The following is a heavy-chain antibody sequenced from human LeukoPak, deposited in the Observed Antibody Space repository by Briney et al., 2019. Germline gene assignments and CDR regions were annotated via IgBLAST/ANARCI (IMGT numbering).Heavy chain of an antibody. CDR3: ARQRGGDAFDF. CDR1: GYTFTGNY. V-gene: IGHV1-2*02. D-gene: IGHD6-25*01. J-gene: IGHJ3*01. CDR2: INPNSGDT. Sequence: ASVKVSCKTSGYTFTGNYMHWVRQAPGQGLEWMEWINPNSGDTNYAQRFQGRVTMTRDTSISTAYMELSSLRSDDTAVFYCARQRGGDAFDFWGQGTMVTVFS.